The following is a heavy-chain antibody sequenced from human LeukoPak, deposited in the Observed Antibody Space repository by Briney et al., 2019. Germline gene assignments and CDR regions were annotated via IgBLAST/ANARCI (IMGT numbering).Heavy chain of an antibody. CDR2: ISGSGDST. CDR3: ARDSGSYLSYFDY. CDR1: GFTFSSYA. J-gene: IGHJ4*02. Sequence: PGGSLRLSCAASGFTFSSYAMSWVRQAPGKGLEWVSAISGSGDSTYYADSVKGRFTISRDNAKNSLYLQMNSLRAEDTAVYYRARDSGSYLSYFDYWGQGTLVTVSS. D-gene: IGHD1-26*01. V-gene: IGHV3-23*01.